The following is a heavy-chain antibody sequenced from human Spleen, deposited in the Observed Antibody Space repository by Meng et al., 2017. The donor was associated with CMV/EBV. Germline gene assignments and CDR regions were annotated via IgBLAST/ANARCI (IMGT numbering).Heavy chain of an antibody. CDR2: INSDGSST. D-gene: IGHD6-6*01. CDR1: GFTFSNYW. Sequence: GGSLRLSCAASGFTFSNYWMHWVRQAPGKGLAWVSRINSDGSSTSYADSVRGRFTTSRDNAKNMLYLHMHSLRAEDTAVYYCARDTPPSLNWLDPWGQGTLVTVSS. J-gene: IGHJ5*02. CDR3: ARDTPPSLNWLDP. V-gene: IGHV3-74*01.